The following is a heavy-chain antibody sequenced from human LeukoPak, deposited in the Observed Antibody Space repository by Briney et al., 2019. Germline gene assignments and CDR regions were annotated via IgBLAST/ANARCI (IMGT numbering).Heavy chain of an antibody. CDR1: GYTFINND. V-gene: IGHV1-8*01. D-gene: IGHD2-15*01. CDR3: ARSHTRKGFCGGGRCYPAVWWFDP. CDR2: IDPKNGNR. Sequence: ASVKVSCKASGYTFINNDINWVRQAPGQGLEWMAGIDPKNGNRGYAQNFQGRVTMTTDTSISTAYMELSSLRSEDTAVYYCARSHTRKGFCGGGRCYPAVWWFDPWGQGTLVTVSS. J-gene: IGHJ5*02.